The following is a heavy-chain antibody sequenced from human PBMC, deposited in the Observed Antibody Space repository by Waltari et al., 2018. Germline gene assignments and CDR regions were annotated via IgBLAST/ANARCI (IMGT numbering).Heavy chain of an antibody. J-gene: IGHJ4*02. Sequence: QVQLVQSGAEVKKPGASVKVSCKASGYTFTGSYMHWVRQAPGQGLEWMGRINPNSGGTNYAQKFQGRVTMTRDTSISTAYMELSRLRSDDTAVYYCARPRQLVGVRLRGYYFDYWGQGTLVTVSS. V-gene: IGHV1-2*06. CDR2: INPNSGGT. CDR3: ARPRQLVGVRLRGYYFDY. D-gene: IGHD6-6*01. CDR1: GYTFTGSY.